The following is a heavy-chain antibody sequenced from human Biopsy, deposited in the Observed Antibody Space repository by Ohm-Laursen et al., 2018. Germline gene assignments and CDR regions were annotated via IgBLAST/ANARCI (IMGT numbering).Heavy chain of an antibody. J-gene: IGHJ5*01. CDR2: IRDKANSSTT. CDR3: ARAGRYCSGGGCYSWFDS. V-gene: IGHV3-72*01. Sequence: LTLSCAASGLSFSDNYMAWVRHAPGQGLEWVGRIRDKANSSTTDYAASVKGRFTISKDDSKNSLYLQMNSLKTEDTALYYCARAGRYCSGGGCYSWFDSWGQGTLVTVSS. CDR1: GLSFSDNY. D-gene: IGHD2-15*01.